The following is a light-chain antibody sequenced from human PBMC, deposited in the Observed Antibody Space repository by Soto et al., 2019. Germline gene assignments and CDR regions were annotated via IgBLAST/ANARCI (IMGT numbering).Light chain of an antibody. Sequence: DIQMTQSPSTLSGSVGDRVTIIFRASQTISSWLAWYQQKPGKAPKLLIYKASTLKSGVPSRFSGSGSGTEFTLTISSLQPDDFATYYCQQYNSYSRTFGQGTKVDI. V-gene: IGKV1-5*03. CDR1: QTISSW. J-gene: IGKJ1*01. CDR2: KAS. CDR3: QQYNSYSRT.